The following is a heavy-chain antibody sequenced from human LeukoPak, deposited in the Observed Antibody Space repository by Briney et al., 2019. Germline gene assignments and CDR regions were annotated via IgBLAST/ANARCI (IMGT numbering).Heavy chain of an antibody. V-gene: IGHV4-38-2*02. CDR2: IYHSGST. J-gene: IGHJ4*02. Sequence: SETLSLTCTVSGYSISSGYYWGWIRQPPGKGLEWIGSIYHSGSTYYNPSLKSRVTISVDTSKNQFSLKLSSVTAADTAVCYCARVTQFDYWGQGTLVTVSS. CDR1: GYSISSGYY. CDR3: ARVTQFDY.